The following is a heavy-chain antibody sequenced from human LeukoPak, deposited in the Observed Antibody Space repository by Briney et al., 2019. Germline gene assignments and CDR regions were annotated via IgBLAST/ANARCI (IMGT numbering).Heavy chain of an antibody. V-gene: IGHV4-39*01. CDR3: ARHDIPYSGWYPGPLDY. CDR2: IYYGGST. Sequence: SETLSLTCTVSGGSISSGTYYWGWIRQPPGKGLEWIGSIYYGGSTYYSPSLKSRVTISVDTPKHQISLKLSSVTAADTAVYYCARHDIPYSGWYPGPLDYWGQGTLVTVSS. J-gene: IGHJ4*02. D-gene: IGHD6-19*01. CDR1: GGSISSGTYY.